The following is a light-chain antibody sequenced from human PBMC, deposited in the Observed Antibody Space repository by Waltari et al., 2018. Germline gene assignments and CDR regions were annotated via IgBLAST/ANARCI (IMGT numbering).Light chain of an antibody. CDR1: QSVGSN. CDR3: QQYNNWPGT. V-gene: IGKV3-15*01. J-gene: IGKJ1*01. Sequence: EILMTQSPATLSVSPGERATVTCRASQSVGSNLAWYQHKPGQSPSLLIYPASTTAAGIPARFSGSGSGTEFTLTISSLQSEDFAIYYCQQYNNWPGTFGQGTRVEIK. CDR2: PAS.